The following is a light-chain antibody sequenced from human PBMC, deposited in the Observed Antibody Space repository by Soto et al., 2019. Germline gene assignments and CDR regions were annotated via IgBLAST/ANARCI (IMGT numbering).Light chain of an antibody. CDR2: SNN. V-gene: IGLV1-44*01. Sequence: QSVLTQPPSASGTPGQRVTISCSGSSSNIGSNTVNWYQQLPGTAPKLLIYSNNQRPSGVPDRFSGSKSGTSASLAISGLQSEDDADYYCAAWDDSLNGLYVFGTWTKLTVL. J-gene: IGLJ1*01. CDR1: SSNIGSNT. CDR3: AAWDDSLNGLYV.